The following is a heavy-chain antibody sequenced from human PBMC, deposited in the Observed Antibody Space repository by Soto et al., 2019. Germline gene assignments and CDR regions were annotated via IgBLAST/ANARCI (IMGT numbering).Heavy chain of an antibody. CDR3: ARDKLTGLYDY. V-gene: IGHV4-34*01. CDR1: GGSFIGYY. Sequence: SETLSLTCAVYGGSFIGYYWPWILQPPGTGLEWIGEINHSGSTNYNPSLKSRVTISVDTSKNQFSLELTSVTAADTAVYYCARDKLTGLYDYWGQGTLVTGSS. CDR2: INHSGST. J-gene: IGHJ4*02. D-gene: IGHD2-8*02.